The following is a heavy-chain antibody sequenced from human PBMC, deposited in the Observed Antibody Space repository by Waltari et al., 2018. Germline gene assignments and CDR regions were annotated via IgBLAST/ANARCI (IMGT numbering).Heavy chain of an antibody. D-gene: IGHD2-15*01. CDR2: GQYSGKT. J-gene: IGHJ4*02. Sequence: NLWNGVRQSPGTVLEGIGQGQYSGKTNYNPSVAGRVTVSLDTSTYHVALKMTSATAADTALYYCARDRGRGLYLDTWGQGILVTVSP. CDR3: ARDRGRGLYLDT. CDR1: NL. V-gene: IGHV4-4*02.